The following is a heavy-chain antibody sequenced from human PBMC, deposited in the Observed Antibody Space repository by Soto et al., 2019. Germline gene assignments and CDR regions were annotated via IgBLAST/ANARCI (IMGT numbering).Heavy chain of an antibody. Sequence: QVQLVQSGAEVKKPGSSVKVSCKASGGTFSSYTISWVRQAPGQGPEWMGRIIPILGIANYAQKFQGRVTITADKSTSTAYMELSSLRSEDTAVYYCARGREYSGYDFWGQGTLVTVSS. CDR3: ARGREYSGYDF. V-gene: IGHV1-69*02. D-gene: IGHD5-12*01. J-gene: IGHJ4*02. CDR1: GGTFSSYT. CDR2: IIPILGIA.